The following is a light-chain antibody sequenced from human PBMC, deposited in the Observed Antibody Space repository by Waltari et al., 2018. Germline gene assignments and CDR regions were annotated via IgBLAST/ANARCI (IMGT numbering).Light chain of an antibody. CDR2: GAS. J-gene: IGKJ1*01. CDR1: QSISGTY. V-gene: IGKV3-20*01. CDR3: QHYGTSSWT. Sequence: EIVLTQSPGALSLSPGERATLSCRASQSISGTYLAWYQEKPGQAPRLLIYGASSRATGIPYRFSGSGSGTDFTLTISRLEPEDSAVYYCQHYGTSSWTFGQGTRVEFK.